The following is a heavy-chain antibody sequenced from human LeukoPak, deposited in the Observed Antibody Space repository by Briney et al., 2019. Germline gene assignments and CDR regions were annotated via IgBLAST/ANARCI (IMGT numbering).Heavy chain of an antibody. D-gene: IGHD6-19*01. V-gene: IGHV1-2*06. J-gene: IGHJ4*02. CDR3: ARDVPSGWYDY. Sequence: ASVKVSCKASGYTFTGYYMYWVRQAPGQGLEWMGRNNPNSGGTNYAQKFQGRVTMTRDTSISTAYMELSRLRSDDTAVYYCARDVPSGWYDYWGQGTLVTVSS. CDR2: NNPNSGGT. CDR1: GYTFTGYY.